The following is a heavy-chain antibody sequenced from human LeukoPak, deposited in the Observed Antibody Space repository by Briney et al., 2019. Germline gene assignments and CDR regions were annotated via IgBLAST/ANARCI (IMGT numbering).Heavy chain of an antibody. CDR3: ARRGIISGWYWAYYFDY. D-gene: IGHD6-19*01. Sequence: GGSLRLSCAASGFTVSSNYMNWVRQAPGKGLEWVSSISSSSTSISYADSVKGRFTISRDNAKNSLYLQMNSLRAEDTAVYYCARRGIISGWYWAYYFDYWGQGTLVTVSS. CDR2: ISSSSTSI. CDR1: GFTVSSNY. V-gene: IGHV3-21*01. J-gene: IGHJ4*02.